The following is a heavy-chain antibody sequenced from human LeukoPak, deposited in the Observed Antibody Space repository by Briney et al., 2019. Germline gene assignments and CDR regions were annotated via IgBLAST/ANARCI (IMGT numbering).Heavy chain of an antibody. CDR2: IYYSGST. CDR3: ARRIMGTTGHAFDF. D-gene: IGHD2-8*01. Sequence: SETLSLTCTVSGGSISSSSYYWGWIRQPPGKGLEWIGSIYYSGSTYYNPSLKSRVTISVDTSKNQFSLKLSSVTAADTAVYYCARRIMGTTGHAFDFWGQGTWSPSLQ. CDR1: GGSISSSSYY. V-gene: IGHV4-39*07. J-gene: IGHJ3*01.